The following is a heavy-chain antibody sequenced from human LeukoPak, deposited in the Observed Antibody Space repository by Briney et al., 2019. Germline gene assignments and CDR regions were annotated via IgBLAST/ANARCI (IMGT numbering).Heavy chain of an antibody. D-gene: IGHD4-11*01. Sequence: PGGPLRLSCAASGFTFSSYGMHWVRQAPGKGLEWVAVIWYDGSNKYYADSVKGRFTISRHNSKNTLYLQMNSLRAEDTAVYYCAKANDYSNYGTFDYWGHGTLFTVSS. CDR3: AKANDYSNYGTFDY. CDR2: IWYDGSNK. V-gene: IGHV3-33*06. J-gene: IGHJ4*01. CDR1: GFTFSSYG.